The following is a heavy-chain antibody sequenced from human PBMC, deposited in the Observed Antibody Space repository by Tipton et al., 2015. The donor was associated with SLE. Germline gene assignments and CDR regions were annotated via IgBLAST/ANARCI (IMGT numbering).Heavy chain of an antibody. CDR1: GFTFDDYA. CDR3: AGWETQGPGVDY. J-gene: IGHJ4*02. Sequence: SLRLSCAASGFTFDDYAMHWVRQAPGKGLEWVSGISWNSGSIGYADSVKGRFTISRDNAKNSLYLQMNSLRAEDTAVYYCAGWETQGPGVDYWGQGTLVTVSS. CDR2: ISWNSGSI. D-gene: IGHD6-19*01. V-gene: IGHV3-9*01.